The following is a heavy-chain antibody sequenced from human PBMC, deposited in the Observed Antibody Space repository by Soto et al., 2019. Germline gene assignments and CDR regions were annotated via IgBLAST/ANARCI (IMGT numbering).Heavy chain of an antibody. V-gene: IGHV3-33*01. D-gene: IGHD3-16*01. J-gene: IGHJ4*02. CDR3: ATDSPKRGFNY. CDR1: GFTFSSYG. Sequence: PGGSLRLSCAASGFTFSSYGRHWVRQAPGKGLEWVAAIWFDGSNKYYADSVKGRFTISRDNSKNTLYLQMNSLRAEDTAVYYYATDSPKRGFNYGGQETRVTVS. CDR2: IWFDGSNK.